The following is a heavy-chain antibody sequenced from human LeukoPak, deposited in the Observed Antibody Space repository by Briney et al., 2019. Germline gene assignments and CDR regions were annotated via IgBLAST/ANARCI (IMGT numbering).Heavy chain of an antibody. Sequence: GGSLRLSCAGSGFTFSSYGMHWVRQAPGKGLEWVSAISGSGDNTYYADSVKGRFTISRDNSKNTLYLQVNSLRAEDTAVYCCAKLATGDDAFDIWGQGTMVTVSS. CDR3: AKLATGDDAFDI. V-gene: IGHV3-23*01. D-gene: IGHD7-27*01. J-gene: IGHJ3*02. CDR1: GFTFSSYG. CDR2: ISGSGDNT.